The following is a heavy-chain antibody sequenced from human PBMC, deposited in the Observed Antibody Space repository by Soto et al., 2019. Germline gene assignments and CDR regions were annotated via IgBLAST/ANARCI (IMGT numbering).Heavy chain of an antibody. CDR1: GGSISSGDYY. CDR2: IYYSGST. J-gene: IGHJ4*02. D-gene: IGHD3-10*01. CDR3: ARVGGFGATTIDY. Sequence: QVQLQESGPGLVKPSQTLSLTCTVSGGSISSGDYYWSWIRQPPGKGLEWIGYIYYSGSTYYNPSLKSRVTXSXDXTKNQFSLKLSSVTAADPAVYYCARVGGFGATTIDYWGQGTLVTVSS. V-gene: IGHV4-30-4*01.